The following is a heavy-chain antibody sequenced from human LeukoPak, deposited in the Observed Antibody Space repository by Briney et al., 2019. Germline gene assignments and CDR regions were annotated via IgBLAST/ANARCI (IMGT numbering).Heavy chain of an antibody. CDR2: IYHSGST. Sequence: SGTLSLTCAVSGGSISSSNWWSWVRPPPGKGLEWIGEIYHSGSTNYNPSLKSRVTITVDRSKNQFSLKLTSVTAADTAVYYCARVGGYCSSTSCYSKYDAFDIWAKGQWSPSLQ. D-gene: IGHD2-2*01. CDR1: GGSISSSNW. V-gene: IGHV4-4*02. CDR3: ARVGGYCSSTSCYSKYDAFDI. J-gene: IGHJ3*02.